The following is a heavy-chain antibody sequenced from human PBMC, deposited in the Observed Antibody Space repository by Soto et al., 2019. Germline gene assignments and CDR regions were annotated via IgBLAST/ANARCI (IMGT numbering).Heavy chain of an antibody. V-gene: IGHV1-69*02. CDR1: GGTFSSYT. J-gene: IGHJ4*02. CDR2: IIPILGIA. Sequence: QVQLVQSGAEVQKPGSSVKVSCKASGGTFSSYTISWVRQAPGQGLEWMGRIIPILGIANYAQKFQGRVTITADKSTSTAYMELSSLRSEDTAVYYCARAPCSGGSCYSEDYWGQGTLVTVSS. D-gene: IGHD2-15*01. CDR3: ARAPCSGGSCYSEDY.